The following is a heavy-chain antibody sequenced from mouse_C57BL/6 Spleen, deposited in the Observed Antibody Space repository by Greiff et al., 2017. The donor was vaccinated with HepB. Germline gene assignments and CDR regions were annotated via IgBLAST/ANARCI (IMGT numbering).Heavy chain of an antibody. CDR3: AREDYSNWFAY. V-gene: IGHV1-55*01. D-gene: IGHD2-5*01. J-gene: IGHJ3*01. CDR1: GYTFTSYW. Sequence: QVHVKQSGAELVKPGASVKMSCKASGYTFTSYWITWVKQRPGQGLEWIGDIYPGSGSTNYNEKFKSKATLTVDTSSSTAYMQLSSLTSEDSAVYYCAREDYSNWFAYWGQGTLVTVSA. CDR2: IYPGSGST.